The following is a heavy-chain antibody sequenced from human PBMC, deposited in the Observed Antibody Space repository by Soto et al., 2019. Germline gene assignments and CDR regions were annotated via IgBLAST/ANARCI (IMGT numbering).Heavy chain of an antibody. D-gene: IGHD2-15*01. CDR3: ARGSVVAATLFDF. CDR2: IYYSGST. J-gene: IGHJ4*02. V-gene: IGHV4-31*03. CDR1: GGSISSGGYY. Sequence: QVQLQESGPGLVKPSQTLSLTCTVSGGSISSGGYYWSWIPQQPGKGLEWIGYIYYSGSTYYNPSLKSRVTISVDTSKNQFSLKLCSVTAADTAVYYCARGSVVAATLFDFWGQGTLVTVSS.